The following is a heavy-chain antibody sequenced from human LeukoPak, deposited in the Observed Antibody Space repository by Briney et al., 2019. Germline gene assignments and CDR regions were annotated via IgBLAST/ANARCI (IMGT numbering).Heavy chain of an antibody. CDR2: MNPNSGNT. CDR3: ARGGIDY. Sequence: ASVKVSCKASGYTFTGYYMHWVRQATGQGLEWMGWMNPNSGNTGYAQKFQGRVTMTRNTSISTAYMELSSLRSEDTAVYYCARGGIDYWGQGTLVTVSS. V-gene: IGHV1-8*02. CDR1: GYTFTGYY. J-gene: IGHJ4*02.